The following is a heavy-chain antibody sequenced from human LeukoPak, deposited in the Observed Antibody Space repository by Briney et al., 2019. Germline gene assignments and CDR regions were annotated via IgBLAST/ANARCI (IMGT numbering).Heavy chain of an antibody. V-gene: IGHV4-39*07. D-gene: IGHD4-17*01. Sequence: SETLSLTCTVSGGSISSSSYYWGWIRQPPGKGLEWIGSIYYSGSTYYNPSLKSRVTISVDTSKNQFSLKLSSVTAADTAVYYCARGSDGDYGEVLGDYWGQGTLVTVSS. CDR3: ARGSDGDYGEVLGDY. CDR1: GGSISSSSYY. CDR2: IYYSGST. J-gene: IGHJ4*02.